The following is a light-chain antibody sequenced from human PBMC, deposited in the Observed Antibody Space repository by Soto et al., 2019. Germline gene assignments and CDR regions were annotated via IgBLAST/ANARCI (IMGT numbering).Light chain of an antibody. CDR2: AAS. CDR3: QKCYSSPQT. J-gene: IGKJ1*01. CDR1: QGIRHD. Sequence: DIQMTQPSSSLSASVGDSVTITCRAIQGIRHDLAPYQQKPGKAHQLLIYAASNLQSRLPSRFRGGGSGTEFTLTISSLQPEDVAAYYCQKCYSSPQTFGQGTKVDIK. V-gene: IGKV1-27*01.